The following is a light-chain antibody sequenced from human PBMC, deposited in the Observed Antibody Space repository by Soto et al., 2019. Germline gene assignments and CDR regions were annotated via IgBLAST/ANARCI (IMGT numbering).Light chain of an antibody. CDR3: SSYTSSSTRV. Sequence: QSALTPPASGSGSPGQSITISCTGTSSDVGGYNYVSWYQQHPGKAPKLMIYEVSNRPSGVSNRFSGSKSGNTASLTISGLQAEDEADYYCSSYTSSSTRVFGTGTKVTVL. CDR2: EVS. CDR1: SSDVGGYNY. J-gene: IGLJ1*01. V-gene: IGLV2-14*01.